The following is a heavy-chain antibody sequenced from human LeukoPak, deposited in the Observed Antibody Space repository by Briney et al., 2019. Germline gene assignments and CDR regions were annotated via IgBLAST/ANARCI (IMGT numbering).Heavy chain of an antibody. CDR2: INAGNGNT. D-gene: IGHD5-18*01. V-gene: IGHV1-3*01. CDR3: ARGGIELWSFDY. Sequence: ASVKVSCKASGYTFTSYAMHWVRQAPGQRLEWMGWINAGNGNTKYSQKFQGRVTITRDTSASTAYMELSSLRSEDTAVYYCARGGIELWSFDYWGQGTLVTVSS. J-gene: IGHJ4*02. CDR1: GYTFTSYA.